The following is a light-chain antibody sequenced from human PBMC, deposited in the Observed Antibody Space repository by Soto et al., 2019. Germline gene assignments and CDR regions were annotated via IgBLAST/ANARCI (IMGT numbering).Light chain of an antibody. J-gene: IGLJ1*01. CDR1: NSDVGAYNF. Sequence: QSALTQPASVSGSPGQSIAISCTGTNSDVGAYNFVSWYQQYPGKAPKLIIXEVNNRPSGVSDRFSGSKSGNTASLTISGXXXXXXADYYCSSFTTYNTRVFGTGTKLTVL. V-gene: IGLV2-14*01. CDR2: EVN. CDR3: SSFTTYNTRV.